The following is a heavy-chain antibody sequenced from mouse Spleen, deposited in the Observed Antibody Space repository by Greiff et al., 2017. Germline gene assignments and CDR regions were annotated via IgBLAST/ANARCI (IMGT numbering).Heavy chain of an antibody. CDR2: ISNGGGST. CDR1: GFTFSDYY. D-gene: IGHD2-1*01. V-gene: IGHV5-12*02. J-gene: IGHJ3*01. CDR3: ARPGNYEGWFAY. Sequence: EVHLVESGGGLVQPGGSLKLSCATSGFTFSDYYMYWVRQTPEKRLEWVAYISNGGGSTYYPDTVKGRFTISRDNAKNTLYLQMSRLKSEDTAMYYCARPGNYEGWFAYWGQGTLVTVSA.